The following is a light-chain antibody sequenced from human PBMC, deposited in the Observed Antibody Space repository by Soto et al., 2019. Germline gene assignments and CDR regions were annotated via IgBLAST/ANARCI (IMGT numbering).Light chain of an antibody. Sequence: EIVLTQSPATLSLSPGERATLSCRASQSVSSYLAWYQQKPGQAPRLLIYDVSTRATGIPARFSGSGSGTDFTLTISSLEPEDFAGYYCQQRSNRPPLTFGGGTKVEIK. J-gene: IGKJ4*01. CDR1: QSVSSY. CDR3: QQRSNRPPLT. V-gene: IGKV3-11*01. CDR2: DVS.